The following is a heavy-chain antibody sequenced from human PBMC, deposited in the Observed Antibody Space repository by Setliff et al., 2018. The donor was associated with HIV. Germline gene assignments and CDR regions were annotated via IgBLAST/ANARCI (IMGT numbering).Heavy chain of an antibody. Sequence: SQTLSLTCAVSDYSISSDYYWGWIRQPPGKGLEWIGSFSPRGRTYQNASLKSRVTISVDRSKNQFSLKLTSVTAADTAIYYCASTTSGVSGSYPAHAFDIWGQGTMVTVSS. CDR2: FSPRGRT. D-gene: IGHD3-10*01. J-gene: IGHJ3*02. CDR3: ASTTSGVSGSYPAHAFDI. V-gene: IGHV4-38-2*01. CDR1: DYSISSDYY.